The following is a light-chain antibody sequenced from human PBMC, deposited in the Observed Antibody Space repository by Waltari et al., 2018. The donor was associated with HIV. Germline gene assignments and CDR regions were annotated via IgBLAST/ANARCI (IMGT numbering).Light chain of an antibody. CDR1: RSHIRAGYN. V-gene: IGLV1-40*01. Sequence: QSVLTPPPSLSGAPGPRVTIPCTRSRSHIRAGYNVHWYQQLPGTAPNLLIYGNSNRPSGVPDRFSGSKSGTSASLAITGLQAEDEADYYCQSYDSSLSENVFGTGTKVTVL. J-gene: IGLJ1*01. CDR3: QSYDSSLSENV. CDR2: GNS.